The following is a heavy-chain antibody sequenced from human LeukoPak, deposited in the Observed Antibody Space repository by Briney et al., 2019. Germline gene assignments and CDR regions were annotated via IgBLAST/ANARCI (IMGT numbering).Heavy chain of an antibody. J-gene: IGHJ4*02. CDR2: LGDDGSNE. V-gene: IGHV3-33*01. D-gene: IGHD2-8*01. CDR3: ARDLIAGSVYYSYFDY. Sequence: PGRSLRLSCAASGFTFSSYGMHWVRQAPGKGLEWVTVLGDDGSNEYYADYVKSRFTISRDNSKNTLYLQINSLRAEDTAVYYCARDLIAGSVYYSYFDYWGEGTLVSVSS. CDR1: GFTFSSYG.